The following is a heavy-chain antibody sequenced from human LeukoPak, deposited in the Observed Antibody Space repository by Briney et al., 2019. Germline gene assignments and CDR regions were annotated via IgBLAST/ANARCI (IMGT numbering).Heavy chain of an antibody. CDR1: GGSISSYY. CDR2: IYYSGST. D-gene: IGHD6-19*01. Sequence: SETLSLTCTVSGGSISSYYWSWIRQPPGKGLEWIGYIYYSGSTNYNPSLKSRVTISVDTSKNQFSLKLSSVTAADTAVYYCARVDSGWNYYYYYYGMDAWGQGTTVTVSS. V-gene: IGHV4-59*01. J-gene: IGHJ6*02. CDR3: ARVDSGWNYYYYYYGMDA.